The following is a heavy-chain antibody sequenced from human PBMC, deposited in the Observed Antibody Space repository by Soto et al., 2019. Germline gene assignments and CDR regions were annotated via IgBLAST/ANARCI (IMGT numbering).Heavy chain of an antibody. V-gene: IGHV3-74*01. D-gene: IGHD6-13*01. J-gene: IGHJ5*02. Sequence: EVQLVESGGGLVQPGGSLRLSCAASGFTFSSYWMHWVRQAPGKGLVWVSRINNDGSSTSYADSVKGRVTISRDNAKNTRYLQMNSLRAEDTAVYYCARARAIAAAGISWFDPWGQGPLVTFSS. CDR2: INNDGSST. CDR1: GFTFSSYW. CDR3: ARARAIAAAGISWFDP.